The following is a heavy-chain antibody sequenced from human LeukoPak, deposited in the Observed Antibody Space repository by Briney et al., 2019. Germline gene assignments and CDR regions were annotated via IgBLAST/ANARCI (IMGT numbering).Heavy chain of an antibody. CDR2: INPNSGGT. D-gene: IGHD2-15*01. CDR1: GYTFTGYY. Sequence: AASVKVSCKASGYTFTGYYMHWVRQAPGQGLEWMGWINPNSGGTNYAQKFQGRVTMTRDTSISTAYMELSRLRSGDTAVYYCARVPDIVVVVAATWVFDYWGQGTLVTVSS. J-gene: IGHJ4*02. CDR3: ARVPDIVVVVAATWVFDY. V-gene: IGHV1-2*02.